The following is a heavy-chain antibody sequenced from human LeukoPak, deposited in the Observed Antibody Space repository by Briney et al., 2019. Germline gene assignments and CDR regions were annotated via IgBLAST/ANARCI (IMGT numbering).Heavy chain of an antibody. CDR3: SRDLRYYYDSSGYYPYYYYGMDV. CDR2: ISSNGGST. J-gene: IGHJ6*02. CDR1: GFTFSSYA. D-gene: IGHD3-22*01. V-gene: IGHV3-64*01. Sequence: PGGSLRLSCAASGFTFSSYAMHWVRQAPGKGLEYVSAISSNGGSTYYANSVKGRFTISRDNSKNTLYLQMGSLRAEDMAVYYCSRDLRYYYDSSGYYPYYYYGMDVWGQGTTVTVSS.